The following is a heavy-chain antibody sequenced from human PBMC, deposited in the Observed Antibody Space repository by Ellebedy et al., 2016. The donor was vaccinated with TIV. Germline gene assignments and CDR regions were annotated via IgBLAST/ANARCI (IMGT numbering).Heavy chain of an antibody. CDR1: GGSFGGYH. Sequence: MPSETLSLTCDVSGGSFGGYHWSWIRQPPGKGLEWIGEIDRSGRSDYSPSLKSRVTISVDASKNHFSLQLTSVTAADTAVYYCARGGRDTVAGWRYDSWGQGTQVTVSS. CDR2: IDRSGRS. D-gene: IGHD6-19*01. J-gene: IGHJ4*02. V-gene: IGHV4-34*01. CDR3: ARGGRDTVAGWRYDS.